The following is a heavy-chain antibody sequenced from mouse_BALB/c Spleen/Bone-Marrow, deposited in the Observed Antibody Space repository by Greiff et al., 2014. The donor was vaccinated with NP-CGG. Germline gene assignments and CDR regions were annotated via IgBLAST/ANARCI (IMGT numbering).Heavy chain of an antibody. V-gene: IGHV5-17*02. CDR3: TRSGTLGSMDY. Sequence: EVQLVESGGGLVQPGGSRKLSCAASGFTFSSFGMHWVRQAPEKGLEWVAYISSGSSTIYYADTMKGRFTISRDNPKNTLFLQMASLRSEDMAMCYCTRSGTLGSMDYWGQGTSVTVSS. J-gene: IGHJ4*01. CDR1: GFTFSSFG. CDR2: ISSGSSTI. D-gene: IGHD3-3*01.